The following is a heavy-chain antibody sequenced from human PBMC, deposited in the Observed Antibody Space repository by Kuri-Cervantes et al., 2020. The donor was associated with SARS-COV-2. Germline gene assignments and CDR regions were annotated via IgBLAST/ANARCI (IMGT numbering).Heavy chain of an antibody. CDR3: ARVQGVFHLSSGLFVAA. CDR2: ISYDGSNK. J-gene: IGHJ5*02. Sequence: GESLKISCAASGFTFSSYAMHWVRQAPGKGLEWVAVISYDGSNKYYADSVKGRLSVSRDSSKNTVSLEISSLRTEDTAIYYCARVQGVFHLSSGLFVAAWGQGTPVTVSS. D-gene: IGHD3-3*01. CDR1: GFTFSSYA. V-gene: IGHV3-30*04.